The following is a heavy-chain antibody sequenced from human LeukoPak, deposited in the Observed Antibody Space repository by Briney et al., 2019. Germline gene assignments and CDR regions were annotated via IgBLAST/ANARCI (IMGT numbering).Heavy chain of an antibody. CDR1: GFTFSSYA. CDR2: ISGSGGST. V-gene: IGHV3-23*01. Sequence: PGGSLRLSCAASGFTFSSYAMSWVRQAPGKGLEWVSAISGSGGSTYYADSVKGRFTISRDNSKNTLYLQMSSLKTEDTAVYYCTTKPRISISLWGQGTLVTVSS. CDR3: TTKPRISISL. D-gene: IGHD3-3*01. J-gene: IGHJ4*02.